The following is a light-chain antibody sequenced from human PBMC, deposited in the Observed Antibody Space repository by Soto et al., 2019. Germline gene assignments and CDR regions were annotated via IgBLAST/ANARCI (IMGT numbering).Light chain of an antibody. V-gene: IGKV3D-15*01. CDR1: QSISIN. CDR3: QQFRNWPWT. Sequence: EKVLKQSPGTLSVYPGDRVTLSCRASQSISINLAWYQHKPGQAPRLLIHAGSTRATGIPARISGSGSGTEFTLTISSLQSEDFAVYYCQQFRNWPWTFGQGTKVDIK. CDR2: AGS. J-gene: IGKJ1*01.